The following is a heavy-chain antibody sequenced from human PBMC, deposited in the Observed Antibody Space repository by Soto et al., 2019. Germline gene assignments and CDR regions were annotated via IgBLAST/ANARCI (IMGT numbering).Heavy chain of an antibody. Sequence: VNATWEGSRYIYNFPYLASGRPAPRTALEWMGWITPSNGNTNYAQKFQDRVTITRDRSMSTAYMELSSLRSEDTAMYYCARTPLNMATINGMGGRFDTWGQGTMVTGSS. V-gene: IGHV1-45*02. J-gene: IGHJ3*02. CDR1: RYIYNFPY. D-gene: IGHD5-12*01. CDR3: ARTPLNMATINGMGGRFDT. CDR2: ITPSNGNT.